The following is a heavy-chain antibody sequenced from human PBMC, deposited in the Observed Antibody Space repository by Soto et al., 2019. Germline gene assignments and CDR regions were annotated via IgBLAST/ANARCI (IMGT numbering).Heavy chain of an antibody. CDR1: GFTFRNAW. CDR2: IKSKTDGGTT. J-gene: IGHJ3*02. V-gene: IGHV3-15*01. Sequence: GGSLRLSCAASGFTFRNAWMSWVRQAPGKGLEWVGRIKSKTDGGTTDYAAPVKGRFTISRDDSKNTLYLQMNSLKTEDTAVYYCTTDNPGDAFDIWGQGTMVTVSS. CDR3: TTDNPGDAFDI.